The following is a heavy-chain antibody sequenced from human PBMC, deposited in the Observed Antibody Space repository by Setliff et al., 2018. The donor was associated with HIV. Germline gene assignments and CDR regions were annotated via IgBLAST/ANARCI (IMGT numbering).Heavy chain of an antibody. J-gene: IGHJ3*02. CDR2: IYNGGAS. CDR1: GDSIISGSYY. D-gene: IGHD1-26*01. Sequence: SETLSLTCIVTGDSIISGSYYWAWIRQPPGKGLEWIGTIYNGGASHYNPSLKSRVIISVDTSKNQFSLKLSSVTAADTAVYYCARRRWELLKRGAAFDIWGQGTMVTVSS. V-gene: IGHV4-39*07. CDR3: ARRRWELLKRGAAFDI.